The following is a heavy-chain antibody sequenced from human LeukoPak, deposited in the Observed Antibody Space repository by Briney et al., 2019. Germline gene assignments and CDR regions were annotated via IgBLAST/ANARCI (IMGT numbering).Heavy chain of an antibody. CDR3: ATFGSGSGSYYNWFDP. D-gene: IGHD3-10*01. V-gene: IGHV1-24*01. Sequence: ASVKVSCKVSGYTLTELSMHWVRQAPGKGLEWMGGFDPEDGETICAQKFQGRVTMTEDTSTDTAYMELSSLRSEDTAVYYCATFGSGSGSYYNWFDPWGQGTLVTVSS. J-gene: IGHJ5*02. CDR2: FDPEDGET. CDR1: GYTLTELS.